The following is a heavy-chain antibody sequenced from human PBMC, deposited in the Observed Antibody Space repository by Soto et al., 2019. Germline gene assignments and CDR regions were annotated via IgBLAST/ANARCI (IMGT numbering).Heavy chain of an antibody. V-gene: IGHV1-3*01. CDR3: ARDKDYDFWSGPNWFDP. CDR2: INAGNGNT. Sequence: ASVKVSCKASGYTFTSYAMHWVRQAPGQRLEWMGWINAGNGNTKYSQKFQGRVTITRDTSASTAYMELSSLRSEDTAVYYCARDKDYDFWSGPNWFDPWGQGTLVTVSS. D-gene: IGHD3-3*01. CDR1: GYTFTSYA. J-gene: IGHJ5*02.